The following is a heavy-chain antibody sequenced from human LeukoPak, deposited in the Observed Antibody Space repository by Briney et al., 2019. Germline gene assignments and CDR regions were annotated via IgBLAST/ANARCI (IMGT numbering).Heavy chain of an antibody. V-gene: IGHV3-74*01. CDR2: INTDGSST. CDR1: GFTFSSYW. CDR3: ARRGTPNAFDL. D-gene: IGHD3-16*01. J-gene: IGHJ3*01. Sequence: GGSLRLSCAASGFTFSSYWMHWVRQAPGKGLVWVSRINTDGSSTSYADSVKGRFTISRDNSKNTMYLQMNNLRAEDTAVYYCARRGTPNAFDLWGQGTMVTVSS.